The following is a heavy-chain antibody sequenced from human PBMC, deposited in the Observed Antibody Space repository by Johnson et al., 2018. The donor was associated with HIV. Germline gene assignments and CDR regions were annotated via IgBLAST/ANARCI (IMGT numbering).Heavy chain of an antibody. J-gene: IGHJ3*02. CDR3: AKGRGSPPGAFDI. V-gene: IGHV3-23*04. CDR1: GFTFSSYG. Sequence: EKLVESGGGVVQPGRSLRLSCAASGFTFSSYGMHWVRQATGKGLEWVSAISGSGGSTYYADSVKGRFTISRDNSKNTLYLQMNSLRAEDTAVYYCAKGRGSPPGAFDIWGQGTMVTVSS. CDR2: ISGSGGST. D-gene: IGHD1-26*01.